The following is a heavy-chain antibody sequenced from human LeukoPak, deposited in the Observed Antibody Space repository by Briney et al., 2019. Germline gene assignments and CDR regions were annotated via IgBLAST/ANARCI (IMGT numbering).Heavy chain of an antibody. V-gene: IGHV1-8*01. J-gene: IGHJ6*02. D-gene: IGHD3-10*01. CDR2: MNPNSGNT. CDR1: GYTFTSYD. CDR3: ARGRLLWFGELSRYYYYGMDV. Sequence: ASVKVSCKASGYTFTSYDINWVRQATGQGLEWMGWMNPNSGNTGYAQKFQGRVTMTRNTSISTAYMELSSLRSEDTAVYYCARGRLLWFGELSRYYYYGMDVWGQGTLVTVSS.